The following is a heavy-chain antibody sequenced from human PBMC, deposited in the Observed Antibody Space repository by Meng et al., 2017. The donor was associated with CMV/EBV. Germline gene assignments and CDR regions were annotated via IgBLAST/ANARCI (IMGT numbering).Heavy chain of an antibody. D-gene: IGHD3-10*01. J-gene: IGHJ4*02. V-gene: IGHV4-39*07. Sequence: ASGPGLGKPSASLSRTCTVSGGAIRSSSYDWGWIGQPPGKGLEWIGSIYYSGSTYYNPSLKSRVTISVDTSKNQFSLKLSSVTAADTAVYYCASLAGDYWGQGTLVTVSS. CDR1: GGAIRSSSYD. CDR3: ASLAGDY. CDR2: IYYSGST.